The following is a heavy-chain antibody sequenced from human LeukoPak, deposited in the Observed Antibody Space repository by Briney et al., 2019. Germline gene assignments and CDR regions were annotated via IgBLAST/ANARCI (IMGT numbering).Heavy chain of an antibody. J-gene: IGHJ5*02. CDR1: GYTFTGYY. V-gene: IGHV1-2*04. D-gene: IGHD4-23*01. Sequence: ASVTVSCTASGYTFTGYYMHWVRQAPGQGLEWMGWINPNSGGTNYAQKFQGWVTMTRDTSISTAYMELSRLRSDDTAVYYCARGPVVLVSGSWFDPWGQGTLVTVSS. CDR2: INPNSGGT. CDR3: ARGPVVLVSGSWFDP.